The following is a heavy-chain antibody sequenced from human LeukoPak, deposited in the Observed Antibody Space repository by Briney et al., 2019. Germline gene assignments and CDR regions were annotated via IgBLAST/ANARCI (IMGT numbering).Heavy chain of an antibody. CDR2: IYYSGST. Sequence: SETLSLTCTVSGGSISNYYWSWVRQPPGKGLEWIGSIYYSGSTYYNPSLKSRVTISVDTSKNQFSLKLSSVTAADTAVYYCARHVRSSSWYDWGQGTLVTVSS. J-gene: IGHJ4*02. CDR3: ARHVRSSSWYD. D-gene: IGHD6-13*01. CDR1: GGSISNYY. V-gene: IGHV4-59*05.